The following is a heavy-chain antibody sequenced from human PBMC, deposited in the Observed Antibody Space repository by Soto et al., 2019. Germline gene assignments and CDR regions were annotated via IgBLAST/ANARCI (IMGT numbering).Heavy chain of an antibody. CDR1: GFTFSDYA. CDR3: AKALGELSPESFDY. Sequence: QVQLLESGGGVVQPGRSLRLSCPASGFTFSDYAMHWVRQAPGKGLEWVAIISYDGSNQYYADSVKGRFTISRDTFKNTLYLQMSSLRADDTAVYYCAKALGELSPESFDYWGQGILVTVSS. J-gene: IGHJ4*02. V-gene: IGHV3-30*18. CDR2: ISYDGSNQ. D-gene: IGHD3-16*02.